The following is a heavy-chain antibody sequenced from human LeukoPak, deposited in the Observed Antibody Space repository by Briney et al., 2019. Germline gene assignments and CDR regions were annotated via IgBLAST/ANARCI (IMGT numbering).Heavy chain of an antibody. Sequence: SVKVSCKASGGTFSSYAISWVRQAPGQGLEWMGGIIPIFGTANYAQKFQGRVTITADESTSTAYMELSSLRSEDTAVYYCAREGYSSSWPNYWGQGTLVTVSS. J-gene: IGHJ4*02. V-gene: IGHV1-69*01. CDR1: GGTFSSYA. D-gene: IGHD6-13*01. CDR3: AREGYSSSWPNY. CDR2: IIPIFGTA.